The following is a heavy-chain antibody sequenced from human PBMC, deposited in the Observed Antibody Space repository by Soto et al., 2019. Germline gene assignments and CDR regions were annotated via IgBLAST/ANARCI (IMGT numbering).Heavy chain of an antibody. CDR3: VRDYYHVSGSYYDIPLDY. D-gene: IGHD3-10*01. V-gene: IGHV3-23*01. Sequence: EVQLLESGGGLVQPGGSLRLSCAASGFTFNNYAMTWVRQAPGKGLEWVSTVLQSGSGTYYADSVRGRFIISRDNSKNTLYLQMNSLRVEDTAVYHCVRDYYHVSGSYYDIPLDYWGQGTLVTVSS. CDR1: GFTFNNYA. CDR2: VLQSGSGT. J-gene: IGHJ4*02.